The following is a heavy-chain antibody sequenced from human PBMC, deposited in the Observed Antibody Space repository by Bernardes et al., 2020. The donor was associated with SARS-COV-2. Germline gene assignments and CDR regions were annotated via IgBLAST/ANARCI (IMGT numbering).Heavy chain of an antibody. CDR2: IWYDGSNK. D-gene: IGHD3-22*01. CDR3: ARADSSGYSGVDY. V-gene: IGHV3-33*01. J-gene: IGHJ4*02. Sequence: SLRLSCATSGFTFSNYAIHWVRQAPGKGLEWVAVIWYDGSNKYHADSVKGRFTISRDNSKNTLYLQMNSLRVEDTAVYYCARADSSGYSGVDYWGQGTLVTVSS. CDR1: GFTFSNYA.